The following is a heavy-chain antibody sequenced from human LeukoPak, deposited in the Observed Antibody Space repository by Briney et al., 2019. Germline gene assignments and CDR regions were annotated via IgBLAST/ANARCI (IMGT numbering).Heavy chain of an antibody. CDR3: ARDSSRTLGYYYYMDV. Sequence: GASVKVSCKASGGTFSSYAISWVRQAPGQGLEWMGGIIPIFGTANYAQKFQGRVTITADESTSTAYMELSSLRSEDTAVYYCARDSSRTLGYYYYMDVWGKGTTVTVSS. CDR1: GGTFSSYA. J-gene: IGHJ6*03. CDR2: IIPIFGTA. V-gene: IGHV1-69*13. D-gene: IGHD6-13*01.